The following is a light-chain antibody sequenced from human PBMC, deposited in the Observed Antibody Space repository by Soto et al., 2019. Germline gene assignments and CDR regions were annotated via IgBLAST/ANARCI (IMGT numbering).Light chain of an antibody. Sequence: QSVVTQPASVSGSPGQSVTISSSGSDIGNYNLVSWYQHLPGRAPKLLIFEVTMRPSGISDRFSGSKSASTASLTISGLQAEDEGDYYCASYAGSRTYVVGCGTKLTVL. CDR2: EVT. V-gene: IGLV2-23*02. CDR1: SDIGNYNL. J-gene: IGLJ1*01. CDR3: ASYAGSRTYV.